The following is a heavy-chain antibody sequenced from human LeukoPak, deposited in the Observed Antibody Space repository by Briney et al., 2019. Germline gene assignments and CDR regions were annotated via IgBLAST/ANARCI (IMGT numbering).Heavy chain of an antibody. Sequence: PGGSLRLSCAASGFTFSSYSMNWVRQAPGKGLEWVSSISSSSSYIYYADSVKGRFTISRDNAKNSLYLQMNSLRAEDTAVYYCARDLCGYAFFDYWGQRTLVTVSS. CDR3: ARDLCGYAFFDY. CDR1: GFTFSSYS. V-gene: IGHV3-21*01. D-gene: IGHD5-12*01. CDR2: ISSSSSYI. J-gene: IGHJ4*02.